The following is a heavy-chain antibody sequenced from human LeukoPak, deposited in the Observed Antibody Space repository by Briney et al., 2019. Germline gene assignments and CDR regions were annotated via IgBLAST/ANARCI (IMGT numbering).Heavy chain of an antibody. CDR3: AKDLYSGSYYGGFDY. Sequence: GRSLRLSCAASGITFDDYAMHWVRQAPGKGLEWVSGISWNSGSIDYADSVKGRFTISRDNAKNSLYLQMNSLRAEDTALYYCAKDLYSGSYYGGFDYWGQGTLVTVSS. D-gene: IGHD1-26*01. V-gene: IGHV3-9*01. CDR1: GITFDDYA. CDR2: ISWNSGSI. J-gene: IGHJ4*02.